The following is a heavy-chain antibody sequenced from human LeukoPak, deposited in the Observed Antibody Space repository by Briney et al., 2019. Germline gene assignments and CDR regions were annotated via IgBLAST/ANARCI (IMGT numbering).Heavy chain of an antibody. CDR3: AKESGSSVAYYYYMNV. D-gene: IGHD2-21*01. Sequence: GGSLRLSCAASGFTFSSYWMHWVRQAPGKGLVWVSRINSDGSSTSYADSVKGRFTISRDNAKNTLYLQMNGLRTEDTAVYYCAKESGSSVAYYYYMNVWGKGTTVTVSS. CDR1: GFTFSSYW. CDR2: INSDGSST. J-gene: IGHJ6*03. V-gene: IGHV3-74*01.